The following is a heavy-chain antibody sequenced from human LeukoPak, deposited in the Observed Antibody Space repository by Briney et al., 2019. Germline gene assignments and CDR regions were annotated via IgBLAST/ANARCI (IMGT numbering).Heavy chain of an antibody. V-gene: IGHV4-59*08. CDR3: ARLISGGSNAFDI. D-gene: IGHD3-16*01. CDR2: IYYSGST. CDR1: GGSISSYY. J-gene: IGHJ3*02. Sequence: SETLSLTCTVSGGSISSYYWSWIRQPPGKGLEWIGYIYYSGSTNYNPSLNSRVTISVDTSTNQFSLKLSSVTAADTAVYYCARLISGGSNAFDIWGQGTMVTVSS.